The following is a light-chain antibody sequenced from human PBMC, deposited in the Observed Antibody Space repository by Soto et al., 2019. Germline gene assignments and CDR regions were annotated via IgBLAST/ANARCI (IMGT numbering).Light chain of an antibody. Sequence: DIQLTQSPSFLSASVGDRVTITCRASQATRSYLAWYQQKPGKAPKLLIYAASTLQSGDPSRFSGSGSGTGFTLTISSLQPEDCAIYYCQQVKSYPITFGQGTRQEIQ. CDR1: QATRSY. CDR3: QQVKSYPIT. CDR2: AAS. J-gene: IGKJ5*01. V-gene: IGKV1-9*01.